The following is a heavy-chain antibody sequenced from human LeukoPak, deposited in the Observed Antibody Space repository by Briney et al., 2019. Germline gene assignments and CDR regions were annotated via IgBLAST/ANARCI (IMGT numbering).Heavy chain of an antibody. CDR1: GFTFSSYS. J-gene: IGHJ4*02. CDR3: ARGHFGVVLDY. D-gene: IGHD3-3*01. V-gene: IGHV3-21*01. CDR2: IRGDSTET. Sequence: GGSLRLSCEGSGFTFSSYSMIWVRQAPGKGLEWVSSIRGDSTETRHADSLMGRFTISRDNAKKTLYLQMNSLRAEDTAVYYCARGHFGVVLDYWGQGTLVTVSS.